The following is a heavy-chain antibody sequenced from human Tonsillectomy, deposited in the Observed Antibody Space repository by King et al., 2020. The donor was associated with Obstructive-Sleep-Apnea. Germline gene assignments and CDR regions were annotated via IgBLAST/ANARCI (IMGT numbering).Heavy chain of an antibody. CDR3: ARHPYGGTNWFDP. CDR1: GGSISSYY. CDR2: MYYSGST. Sequence: VPLQESGPGLVKPSETLSLTCTVSGGSISSYYWSWIRQPPGKGLEWIGYMYYSGSTNYNPSLKSRVTISVDTSKNQFSLKLSSVTAADTAVYYCARHPYGGTNWFDPWGQGTLVTVSS. J-gene: IGHJ5*02. V-gene: IGHV4-59*08. D-gene: IGHD4/OR15-4a*01.